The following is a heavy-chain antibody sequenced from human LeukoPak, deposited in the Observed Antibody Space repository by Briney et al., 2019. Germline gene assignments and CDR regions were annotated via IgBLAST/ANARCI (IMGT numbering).Heavy chain of an antibody. CDR2: IKEDGSEI. CDR1: GFTFSNYW. D-gene: IGHD2-21*01. J-gene: IGHJ4*02. V-gene: IGHV3-7*05. CDR3: ASQFWWAAVVGPALDC. Sequence: GGSLRLSCAASGFTFSNYWMSWVRQAPGKGLEWVANIKEDGSEIYYVDSVKGRFTISRDNAKNSLYLQSSSLRAEDTAVYYCASQFWWAAVVGPALDCWGQGSLVTVSS.